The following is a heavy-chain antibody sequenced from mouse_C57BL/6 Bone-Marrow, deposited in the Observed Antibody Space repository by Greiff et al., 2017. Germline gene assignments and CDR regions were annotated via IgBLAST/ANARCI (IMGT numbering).Heavy chain of an antibody. V-gene: IGHV1-64*01. CDR2: IHPNSGST. Sequence: QVQLQQPGAELVKPGASVKLSCKASGYTFTGYWMPWVKQRPGQGLEWIGMIHPNSGSTNYNEKFKSKATLTVDKSSSTAYMQLSSLTSEDSAVYYCARRITPTYWYFDVWGTGTTVTVSS. J-gene: IGHJ1*03. CDR3: ARRITPTYWYFDV. D-gene: IGHD2-4*01. CDR1: GYTFTGYW.